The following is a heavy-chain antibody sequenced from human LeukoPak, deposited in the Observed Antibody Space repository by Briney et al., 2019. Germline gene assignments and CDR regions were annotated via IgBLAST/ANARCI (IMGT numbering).Heavy chain of an antibody. CDR1: GFTFSSYA. CDR3: AKNPDIVVVPAAFFDY. D-gene: IGHD2-2*01. Sequence: GGSLRLSCAASGFTFSSYAMSWVRQAPGKGLESVSAISGSGGSTYYADSVKGRFTISRDNSKNTLYLQMNSLRAEDTAVYYCAKNPDIVVVPAAFFDYWGQGTLVTVSS. CDR2: ISGSGGST. J-gene: IGHJ4*02. V-gene: IGHV3-23*01.